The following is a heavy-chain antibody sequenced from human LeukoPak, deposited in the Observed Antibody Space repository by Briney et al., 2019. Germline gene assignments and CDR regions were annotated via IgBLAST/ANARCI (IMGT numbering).Heavy chain of an antibody. CDR1: GFTFSSYS. CDR3: ARVGSGSYSYDY. CDR2: IWYDGSNK. Sequence: PGGSLRLSCAASGFTFSSYSMTWVRHATGKGLEWEAVIWYDGSNKYYADSVKGRFTISRDNSKNTLYLQMNSLRAEATAVYYCARVGSGSYSYDYWGQGTLVTVSS. D-gene: IGHD3-10*01. V-gene: IGHV3-33*08. J-gene: IGHJ4*02.